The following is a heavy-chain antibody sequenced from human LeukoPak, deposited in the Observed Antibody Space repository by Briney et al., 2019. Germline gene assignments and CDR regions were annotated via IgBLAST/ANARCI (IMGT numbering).Heavy chain of an antibody. D-gene: IGHD5-18*01. CDR3: ARGRGYSYNDDTIDY. CDR1: GGSISSSSYY. V-gene: IGHV4-39*01. Sequence: SETLSLTCTVSGGSISSSSYYWGWIRQPPGKGLEWIGSIYYSGSTYYNPSLKSRVTISVDTSKNQFSLKLSSVTAADTAVYYCARGRGYSYNDDTIDYWGQGTLVTVSS. J-gene: IGHJ4*02. CDR2: IYYSGST.